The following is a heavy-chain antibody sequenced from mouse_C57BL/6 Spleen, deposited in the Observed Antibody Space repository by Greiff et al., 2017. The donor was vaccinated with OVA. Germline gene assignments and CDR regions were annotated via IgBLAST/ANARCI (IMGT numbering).Heavy chain of an antibody. CDR2: ISSCGSYT. D-gene: IGHD2-4*01. Sequence: DVHLVEPGGDLVKPGGSLKLSCAASGFTFSSYGMSWVRQTPDKRLEWVATISSCGSYTYYPDSVKGRFTISRDNAKNTLYLQMSSLKSEDTAMYYCARRRDDYSWFAYWGQGTLVTVSA. CDR1: GFTFSSYG. J-gene: IGHJ3*01. CDR3: ARRRDDYSWFAY. V-gene: IGHV5-6*01.